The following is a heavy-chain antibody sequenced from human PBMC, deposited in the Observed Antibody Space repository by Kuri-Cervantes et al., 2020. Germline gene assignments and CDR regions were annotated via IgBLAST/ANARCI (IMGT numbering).Heavy chain of an antibody. V-gene: IGHV1-2*02. Sequence: ASVKVSCKASGGTFSSYAMHWVRQAPGQGLEWMGWINPNSGGTNYAQKFQGRVTMTRDTSISTAYMELSRLRSDDTAVYYCARELKASYYYYGMDVWGQGTTVTVSS. CDR1: GGTFSSYA. CDR2: INPNSGGT. CDR3: ARELKASYYYYGMDV. J-gene: IGHJ6*02.